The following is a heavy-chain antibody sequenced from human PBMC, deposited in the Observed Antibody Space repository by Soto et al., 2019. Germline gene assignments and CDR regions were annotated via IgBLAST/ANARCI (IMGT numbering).Heavy chain of an antibody. V-gene: IGHV3-33*01. CDR1: GFTFSSYG. J-gene: IGHJ3*02. D-gene: IGHD4-17*01. CDR3: ARDRTVGPPSPPSDAFDI. CDR2: IWYDGSNK. Sequence: GGSLRLSCAASGFTFSSYGMHWVRQAPGKGLEWVAVIWYDGSNKYYADSVKGRFTISRDNSKNTLYLQMNSLRAEDTAVYYCARDRTVGPPSPPSDAFDIWGQGTMVTVSS.